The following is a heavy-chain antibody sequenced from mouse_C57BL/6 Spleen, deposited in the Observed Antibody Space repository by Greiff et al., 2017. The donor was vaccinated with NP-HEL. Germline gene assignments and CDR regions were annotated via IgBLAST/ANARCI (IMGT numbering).Heavy chain of an antibody. CDR1: GYSITSGYY. CDR2: ISYDGSN. V-gene: IGHV3-6*01. J-gene: IGHJ2*01. D-gene: IGHD4-1*01. Sequence: EVQLQESGPGLVKPSQSLSLTCSVTGYSITSGYYWNWIRQFPGNKLEWMGYISYDGSNNYNPYLKNRISITRDTSKNQFFLKLNSVTTEDTATYDCARDVWDADYWGQGTTLTVSS. CDR3: ARDVWDADY.